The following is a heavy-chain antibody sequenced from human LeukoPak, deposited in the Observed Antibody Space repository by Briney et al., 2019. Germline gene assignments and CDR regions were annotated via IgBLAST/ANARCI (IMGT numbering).Heavy chain of an antibody. CDR1: GGSISSYY. Sequence: SETLSLTGTVSGGSISSYYWSWIRKPPGKGLEWIGEINHSGSTNYNPSLKSRVTISVDTSKNQFSLKLSSLTAADTAVYYCARLIRNYYDSSGPRIDPWGQGTLVTVSS. V-gene: IGHV4-34*01. CDR2: INHSGST. CDR3: ARLIRNYYDSSGPRIDP. J-gene: IGHJ5*02. D-gene: IGHD3-22*01.